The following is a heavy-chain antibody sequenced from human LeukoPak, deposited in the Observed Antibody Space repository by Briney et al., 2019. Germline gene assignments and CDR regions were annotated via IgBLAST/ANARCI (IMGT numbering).Heavy chain of an antibody. CDR3: ARQSISGSSLSYFDY. J-gene: IGHJ4*02. D-gene: IGHD3-22*01. V-gene: IGHV4-59*01. CDR1: GGSISSYY. CDR2: IYDSGST. Sequence: SETLSLTCIVSGGSISSYYWSWIRQPPGKGLEWIGNIYDSGSTNYNPSLKSRVTISVDTSKNQCSLKLSSVTAADTADYYCARQSISGSSLSYFDYWGQGTLVNVSS.